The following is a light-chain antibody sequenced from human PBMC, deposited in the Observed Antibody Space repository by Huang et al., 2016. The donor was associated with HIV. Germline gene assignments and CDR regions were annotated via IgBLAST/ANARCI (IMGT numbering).Light chain of an antibody. CDR2: GMS. V-gene: IGKV3-15*01. CDR1: QSVSNN. CDR3: QQYNDWPPT. Sequence: EILMTQSPDTLSVSPGERATLSCRASQSVSNNVAWYQQNPGQAPRLLIYGMSTRATGVPARFSASGSGTEFALTISSLTSEDFALYFCQQYNDWPPTFGQGTKLEI. J-gene: IGKJ2*01.